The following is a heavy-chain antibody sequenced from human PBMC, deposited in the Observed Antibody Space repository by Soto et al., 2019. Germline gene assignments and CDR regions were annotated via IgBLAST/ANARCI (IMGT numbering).Heavy chain of an antibody. Sequence: SETLSLTCTVSGGSISSYYWSWIRQPPGKGLEWIGYIYYSGSTNYNPSLKSRVTISVDTSKNQFSLKLSSVTAAGTAVYYCARGIDGSGWSYGMDVWGQGTTVTVSS. V-gene: IGHV4-59*01. CDR2: IYYSGST. J-gene: IGHJ6*02. CDR3: ARGIDGSGWSYGMDV. CDR1: GGSISSYY. D-gene: IGHD6-19*01.